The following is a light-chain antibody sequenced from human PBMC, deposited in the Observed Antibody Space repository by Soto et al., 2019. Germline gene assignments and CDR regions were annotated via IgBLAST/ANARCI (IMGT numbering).Light chain of an antibody. CDR1: SSDVGGYNY. V-gene: IGLV2-8*01. CDR3: SSYVGTNSYV. CDR2: EVY. Sequence: QSALTQPPSASGSPGQSVTISCTGTSSDVGGYNYVSWYQHHPGKAPKLIIYEVYKRPSGVPDRFSGSKSGNTAALTASGLQAEDEADYYCSSYVGTNSYVFGTGTKVTV. J-gene: IGLJ1*01.